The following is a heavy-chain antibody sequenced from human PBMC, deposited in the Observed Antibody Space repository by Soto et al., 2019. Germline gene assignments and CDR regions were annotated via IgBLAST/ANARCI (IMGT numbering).Heavy chain of an antibody. CDR2: ISYDGSNK. CDR3: AKDLESATVVTPSGFDY. D-gene: IGHD4-17*01. V-gene: IGHV3-30*18. Sequence: QVQLVESGGGVVQPGRSLRLSCAASGFTFSSYGMHWVRQAPGKGLEWVAVISYDGSNKYYADSVKGRFTISRDNSKNTLYLQMNSLRAEDTAVYYCAKDLESATVVTPSGFDYWGQGTLVTVSS. CDR1: GFTFSSYG. J-gene: IGHJ4*02.